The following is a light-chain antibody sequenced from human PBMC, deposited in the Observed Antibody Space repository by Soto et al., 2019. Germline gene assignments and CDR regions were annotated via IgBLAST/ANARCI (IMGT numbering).Light chain of an antibody. Sequence: QSALTQPASVSGSPGQSITISCAGSGGDVGNYDLLSWYQKIPGKAPKLMIYEVSNRPSGVSNRFSGSKSGNTASLTISGLQAEDEADYYCSSYTSSSTNWVFGGGTKVTVL. CDR3: SSYTSSSTNWV. CDR1: GGDVGNYDL. V-gene: IGLV2-14*02. J-gene: IGLJ3*02. CDR2: EVS.